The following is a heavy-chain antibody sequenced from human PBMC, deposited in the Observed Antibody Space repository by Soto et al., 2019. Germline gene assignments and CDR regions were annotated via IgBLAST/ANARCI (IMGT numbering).Heavy chain of an antibody. J-gene: IGHJ5*02. V-gene: IGHV2-5*02. D-gene: IGHD1-26*01. CDR1: GFSLSTSGVG. Sequence: SAPTLVNPTQTLTLTCTFSGFSLSTSGVGVGWIRQPPGKALEWLALIYWDDDKRYSPSLKSRRTITKDTSKNQVVLTMTDMDPVDTATYYCAYSTPHKWTNSDNWFDPWGQGTLVTVSS. CDR3: AYSTPHKWTNSDNWFDP. CDR2: IYWDDDK.